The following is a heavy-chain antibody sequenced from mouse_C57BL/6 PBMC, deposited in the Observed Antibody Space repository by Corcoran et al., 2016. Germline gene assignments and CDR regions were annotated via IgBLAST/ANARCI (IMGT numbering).Heavy chain of an antibody. Sequence: QVQLQQSGAELMKPGTSVKLSCKATGYTFTGYWIEWVKQRPGHGLEWIGEILPGSGSINYNEKFKGKATLTVDKSSSTAYMELRSLTSEDSAVYYCARSGLYWYFDVWGTGTTVTVSS. CDR2: ILPGSGSI. V-gene: IGHV1-9*01. CDR3: ARSGLYWYFDV. CDR1: GYTFTGYW. J-gene: IGHJ1*03.